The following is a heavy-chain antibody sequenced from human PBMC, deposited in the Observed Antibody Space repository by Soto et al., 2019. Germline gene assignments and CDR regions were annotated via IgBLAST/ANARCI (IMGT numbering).Heavy chain of an antibody. CDR3: ARDDTVTTDYYYYGMDV. J-gene: IGHJ6*02. Sequence: QVQLAQSGAEVKKPGSSVKVSCKASGGTFSSYAISWVRQAPGQGLEWMGGIIPIFGTANYAQKFQGRVTITADESTSTAYMELSSLRSEDTAVYYFARDDTVTTDYYYYGMDVWGQGTTVTDSS. CDR2: IIPIFGTA. V-gene: IGHV1-69*12. D-gene: IGHD4-4*01. CDR1: GGTFSSYA.